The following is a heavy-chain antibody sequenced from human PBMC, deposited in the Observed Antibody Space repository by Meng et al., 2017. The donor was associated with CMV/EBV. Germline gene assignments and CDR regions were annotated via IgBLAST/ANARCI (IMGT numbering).Heavy chain of an antibody. CDR3: TGDSVSNPNLDY. J-gene: IGHJ4*02. D-gene: IGHD1-26*01. CDR1: GFIFSNLW. CDR2: IKSKYDGETT. V-gene: IGHV3-15*01. Sequence: EVQLVESGGGLVKPGGSLRLSLTGSGSGFIFSNLWINWVRQAPGKGLEWVGRIKSKYDGETTDYAAPVEGRFTVSRDNSKNTMYLQMNSLRVEDTAVYYCTGDSVSNPNLDYWGQGTLVTVVS.